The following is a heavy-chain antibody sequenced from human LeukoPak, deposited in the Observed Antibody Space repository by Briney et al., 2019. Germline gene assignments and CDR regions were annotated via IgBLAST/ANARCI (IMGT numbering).Heavy chain of an antibody. CDR3: ARGNVIMVRGVRDNYYYGMDV. CDR2: INHSGST. V-gene: IGHV4-34*01. D-gene: IGHD3-10*01. CDR1: GGSFSGYY. J-gene: IGHJ6*04. Sequence: PSETLSLTCAVYGGSFSGYYWSWIRQPPGKGLEWIGEINHSGSTNYNPSLKSRVTISVDTSKNQFSLKLSSVTAADTAVYYRARGNVIMVRGVRDNYYYGMDVWGKGTTVTVSS.